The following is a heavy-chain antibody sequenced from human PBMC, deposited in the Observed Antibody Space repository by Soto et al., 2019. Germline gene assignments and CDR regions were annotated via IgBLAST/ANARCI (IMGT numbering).Heavy chain of an antibody. CDR2: MNPNSGNT. CDR3: ARRGYTSSWYYYYYYGMDV. V-gene: IGHV1-8*01. Sequence: HVQLVQSGAEVKKPGASVKVSCKASGYTFTSYDINWVRQATGQGLEWMGWMNPNSGNTGYAQKFQGRVTMTRNTSISTAYMELSSLRSEDTAVYYCARRGYTSSWYYYYYYGMDVWGQGPTVPVSS. CDR1: GYTFTSYD. D-gene: IGHD6-13*01. J-gene: IGHJ6*02.